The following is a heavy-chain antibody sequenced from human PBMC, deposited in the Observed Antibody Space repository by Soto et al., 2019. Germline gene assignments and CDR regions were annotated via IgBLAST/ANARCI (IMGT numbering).Heavy chain of an antibody. D-gene: IGHD2-8*01. J-gene: IGHJ4*02. V-gene: IGHV1-69*02. CDR1: GGTFSSYT. CDR3: ARAEAEGYCPNGVCYEYYFDY. CDR2: IIPILGIT. Sequence: QVQLVQSGAEVKKPGSSVKVSCKASGGTFSSYTISWVRQAPGQGLEWMGRIIPILGITNYAQKFQDRVTITADKSTTTAYMELSSLRSEDTAVYYCARAEAEGYCPNGVCYEYYFDYWGQGTLVTVSS.